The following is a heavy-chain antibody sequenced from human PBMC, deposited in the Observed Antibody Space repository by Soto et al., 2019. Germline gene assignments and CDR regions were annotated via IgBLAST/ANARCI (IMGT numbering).Heavy chain of an antibody. CDR3: AKDLSSLGWLALGAPFDS. CDR1: GFTFSNYA. CDR2: ISANGRNA. V-gene: IGHV3-23*01. Sequence: EVHLLESGGDVVQPGRSLRLSCAASGFTFSNYAMNWIRQAPGKGLEWLSSISANGRNAYYADSVKGRFTISRDRSKNTRYLQLDSLRVEDTAIYFCAKDLSSLGWLALGAPFDSWGHGTLVTVSS. J-gene: IGHJ4*01. D-gene: IGHD3-22*01.